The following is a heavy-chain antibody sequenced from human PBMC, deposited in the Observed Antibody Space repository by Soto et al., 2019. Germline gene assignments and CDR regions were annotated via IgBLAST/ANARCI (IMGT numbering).Heavy chain of an antibody. J-gene: IGHJ4*02. CDR1: GGSISSSSYY. D-gene: IGHD6-6*01. CDR2: IYYSGST. V-gene: IGHV4-39*01. Sequence: SETLSLTCTVSGGSISSSSYYWGWIRQPPGKGLEWIGSIYYSGSTYYNPSLKSRVTISVDTTKNHFSLKLSSVTAADTAVYYCARHPYSSSSSAFDYWGQGTLVTVSS. CDR3: ARHPYSSSSSAFDY.